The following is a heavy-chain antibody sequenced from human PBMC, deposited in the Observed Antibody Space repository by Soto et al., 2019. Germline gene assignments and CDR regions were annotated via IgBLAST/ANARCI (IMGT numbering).Heavy chain of an antibody. Sequence: EVQLVESGGGLVKPGGSLRLSCAASGFTFSNAWMSWVRQAPGKGLEWVGRIKSKTDGGTTDYAAPVKGRFTISRDDSKNTLYLQMNSLKTEDTAVYYCTTERENGFWSGPLYYYGMDVWGQGTTVTVSS. CDR3: TTERENGFWSGPLYYYGMDV. CDR1: GFTFSNAW. CDR2: IKSKTDGGTT. V-gene: IGHV3-15*01. J-gene: IGHJ6*02. D-gene: IGHD3-3*01.